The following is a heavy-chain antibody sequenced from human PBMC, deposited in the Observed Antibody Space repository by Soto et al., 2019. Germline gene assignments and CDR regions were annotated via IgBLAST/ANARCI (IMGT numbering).Heavy chain of an antibody. CDR1: GASIAGGSYY. D-gene: IGHD5-12*01. V-gene: IGHV4-30-4*01. J-gene: IGHJ4*02. CDR2: IPSRGRP. CDR3: VRDKYSGYDFAL. Sequence: SETLSLTCSVSGASIAGGSYYWSWVRQPPGKGLEWIGYIPSRGRPFYNPSLTSRGTISADSSKSQLSLQLTSVTAADTAVYHWVRDKYSGYDFALWGQGNLVTVSS.